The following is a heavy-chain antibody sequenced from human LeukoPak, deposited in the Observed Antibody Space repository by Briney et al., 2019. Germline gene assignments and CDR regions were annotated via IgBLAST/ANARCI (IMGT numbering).Heavy chain of an antibody. CDR1: GGSISSSSYY. Sequence: SETLSLTCTVSGGSISSSSYYWGWIRQPPGKGLEWIGSIYYSGSTYYNPSLKSRVTISVDTSKNQFSLKLSSVTAADTAVYHCARAPSIAARREPFDYWGQGTLVTVSS. D-gene: IGHD6-6*01. CDR3: ARAPSIAARREPFDY. J-gene: IGHJ4*02. CDR2: IYYSGST. V-gene: IGHV4-39*01.